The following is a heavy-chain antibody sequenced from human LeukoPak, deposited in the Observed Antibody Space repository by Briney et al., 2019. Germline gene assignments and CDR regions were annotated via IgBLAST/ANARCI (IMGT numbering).Heavy chain of an antibody. CDR2: ISFDGSNK. Sequence: PGGSLRLSCAASGFTFSSYGMHWVRQAPGKGLEWVAVISFDGSNKYYADSVKGRFTISRNNSKNTLYLQMNSLRAEDTAVYYCAKDQGSGSYYKREYYYYGMDVWGQGTTVTVSS. J-gene: IGHJ6*02. V-gene: IGHV3-30*18. D-gene: IGHD3-10*01. CDR3: AKDQGSGSYYKREYYYYGMDV. CDR1: GFTFSSYG.